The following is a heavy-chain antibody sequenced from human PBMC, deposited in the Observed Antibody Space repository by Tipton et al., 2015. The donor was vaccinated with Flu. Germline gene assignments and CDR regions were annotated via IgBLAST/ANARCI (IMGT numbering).Heavy chain of an antibody. D-gene: IGHD2/OR15-2a*01. Sequence: SLRLSCAASGFTFSSYGMHWVRQAPGKGLEWVAVMWYDGSNKYYADSVKGRFTISRDNSKNTLYLQMNSLRAEDTAVYYCAREGRIASTYYYYGMDVWGQGTTVTVSS. CDR1: GFTFSSYG. V-gene: IGHV3-33*01. J-gene: IGHJ6*02. CDR3: AREGRIASTYYYYGMDV. CDR2: MWYDGSNK.